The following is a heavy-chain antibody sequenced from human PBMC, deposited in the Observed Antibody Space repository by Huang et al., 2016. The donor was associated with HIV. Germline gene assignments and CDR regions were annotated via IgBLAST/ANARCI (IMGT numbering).Heavy chain of an antibody. CDR1: GGTCTGYF. CDR2: IKHSGTT. Sequence: VQLQQWGASLLKPSETLSLTCAVSGGTCTGYFWGWVRQAPGKGLAWIAGIKHSGTTSYNPSLKSRVSMSVDVSNNQFSLSLKSVTAADTAVYFCVRCPGYYFEPSRYFDAFDIWGPGTMVTVS. CDR3: VRCPGYYFEPSRYFDAFDI. D-gene: IGHD3-22*01. J-gene: IGHJ3*02. V-gene: IGHV4-34*02.